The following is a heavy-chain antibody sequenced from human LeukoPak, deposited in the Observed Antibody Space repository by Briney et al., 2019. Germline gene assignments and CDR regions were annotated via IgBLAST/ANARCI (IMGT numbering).Heavy chain of an antibody. CDR2: IYYSGST. D-gene: IGHD3-3*01. V-gene: IGHV4-30-4*01. CDR3: ARCREWLLRRVWFDP. Sequence: SETLSITCTVSGGSISSGDYYWSWIRQPPGKGLEWIGYIYYSGSTYYNPSLKSRVTISVDTSKNQFSLKLSSVTAADTAVYYCARCREWLLRRVWFDPWGQGTLVTVSS. J-gene: IGHJ5*02. CDR1: GGSISSGDYY.